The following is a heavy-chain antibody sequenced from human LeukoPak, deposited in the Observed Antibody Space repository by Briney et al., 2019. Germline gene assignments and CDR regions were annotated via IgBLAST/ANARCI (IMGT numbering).Heavy chain of an antibody. D-gene: IGHD6-19*01. Sequence: GESLRLSCAAPGFIFDNYAIHWVRQAQGKGLEWVSLISGDGGSTFYADSVRGRFTISRDNTRKSLSLQMSRLRSEDTALYYCARESETSGWYDYWGQGTLVTVSS. V-gene: IGHV3-43*02. CDR1: GFIFDNYA. J-gene: IGHJ4*02. CDR2: ISGDGGST. CDR3: ARESETSGWYDY.